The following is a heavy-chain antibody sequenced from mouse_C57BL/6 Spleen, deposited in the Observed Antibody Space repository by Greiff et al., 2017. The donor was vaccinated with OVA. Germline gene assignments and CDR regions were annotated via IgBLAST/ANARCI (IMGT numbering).Heavy chain of an antibody. D-gene: IGHD2-5*01. Sequence: VKLVESGPGLVAPSQRLSITCTVSGFSLTSYGVDWVRQSPGKGLEWLGVIWGVGSTNYNSALKSRLSISKDNSKSQVFLKMNSLQTDDTAMYYCASSYYSNPFAYWGQGTLVTVSA. J-gene: IGHJ3*01. CDR3: ASSYYSNPFAY. CDR2: IWGVGST. CDR1: GFSLTSYG. V-gene: IGHV2-6*01.